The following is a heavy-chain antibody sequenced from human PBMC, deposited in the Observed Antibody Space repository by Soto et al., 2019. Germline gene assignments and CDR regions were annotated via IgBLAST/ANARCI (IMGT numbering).Heavy chain of an antibody. J-gene: IGHJ6*02. Sequence: SETLSLTCTVSGGSISSYYWSWIRQPPGKGLEWIGYIYYSGSTNYNPSLKSRVTISVDTSKNQFSLKLSSVTAADKAVYYRAGGPYDFWSGYSLDVWGQGNTVT. D-gene: IGHD3-3*01. V-gene: IGHV4-59*01. CDR3: AGGPYDFWSGYSLDV. CDR1: GGSISSYY. CDR2: IYYSGST.